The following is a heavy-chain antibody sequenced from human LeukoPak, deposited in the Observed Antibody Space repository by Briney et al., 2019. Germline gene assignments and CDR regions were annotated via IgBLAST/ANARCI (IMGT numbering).Heavy chain of an antibody. D-gene: IGHD3-10*01. CDR3: ARHRLYGSGRNTANWLDP. CDR2: INHSGST. Sequence: SETLSLTCAVYGGSFSGYYWSWIRQPPGKGLEWIGEINHSGSTNYNPSLKSRVTISVDTSKNQFSLKLSSVTAADTAVYYCARHRLYGSGRNTANWLDPWGQGTLVTVSS. J-gene: IGHJ5*02. CDR1: GGSFSGYY. V-gene: IGHV4-34*01.